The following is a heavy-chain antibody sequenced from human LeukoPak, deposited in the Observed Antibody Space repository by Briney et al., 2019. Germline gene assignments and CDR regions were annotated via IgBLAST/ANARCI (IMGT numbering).Heavy chain of an antibody. J-gene: IGHJ4*02. CDR1: AFTFRSYA. V-gene: IGHV3-23*01. Sequence: GGSLRLSCAASAFTFRSYAMGWVRQAPGKGLEWVSSITDTGDKTYSADSVKGRFTISRDNSKSTLYLQMNRLRAEDTAVYYCAKIRMAGSSTWYPNDYWGQGTLVTVSS. CDR3: AKIRMAGSSTWYPNDY. D-gene: IGHD6-13*01. CDR2: ITDTGDKT.